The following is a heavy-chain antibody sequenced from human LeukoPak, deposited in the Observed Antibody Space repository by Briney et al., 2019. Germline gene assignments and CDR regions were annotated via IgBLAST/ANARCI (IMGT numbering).Heavy chain of an antibody. Sequence: SETLSLTCTVSGGSISSYYWSWIRQPPGKGLEWIGYIYYSGSTNYNPSLKSRVTISVDTSKNQFSLKLSSVTAADTAVYYCARDPGRYYDSSGHFDYWGQGTLVTVSS. CDR1: GGSISSYY. CDR3: ARDPGRYYDSSGHFDY. V-gene: IGHV4-59*01. CDR2: IYYSGST. J-gene: IGHJ4*02. D-gene: IGHD3-22*01.